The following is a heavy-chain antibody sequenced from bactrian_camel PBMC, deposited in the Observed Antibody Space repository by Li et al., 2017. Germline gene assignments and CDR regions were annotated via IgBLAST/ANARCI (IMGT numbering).Heavy chain of an antibody. CDR1: GYTYSQYC. Sequence: HVQLVESGGGSVQAGGSLKLSCVASGYTYSQYCMAWFRQAPGKKREGVAAIDIDGATTYADSVKGRFTISQDNAKRTLYLQMNSLKPADTAVYHCAADRMGGHTITTMPSCDWSQGTQVTVS. J-gene: IGHJ4*01. CDR3: AADRMGGHTITTMPSCD. D-gene: IGHD2*01. V-gene: IGHV3S26*01. CDR2: IDIDGAT.